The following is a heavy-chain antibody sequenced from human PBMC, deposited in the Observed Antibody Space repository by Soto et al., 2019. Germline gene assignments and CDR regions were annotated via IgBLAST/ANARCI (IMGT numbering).Heavy chain of an antibody. CDR2: IYYSGST. Sequence: SETLSLTCTVSGGSISSSSYYWGWIRQPPGKGLEWIGSIYYSGSTYYNPSLKSRVTISVDTSKNQFSLKLCSVTAADTAVYYCARHIVVVPAASSYYYYGMDVWGQGTTVTVSS. J-gene: IGHJ6*02. CDR3: ARHIVVVPAASSYYYYGMDV. V-gene: IGHV4-39*01. D-gene: IGHD2-2*01. CDR1: GGSISSSSYY.